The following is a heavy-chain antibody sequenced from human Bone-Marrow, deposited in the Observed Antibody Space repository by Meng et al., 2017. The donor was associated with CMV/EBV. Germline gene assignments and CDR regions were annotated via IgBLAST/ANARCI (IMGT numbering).Heavy chain of an antibody. D-gene: IGHD5-24*01. J-gene: IGHJ3*02. V-gene: IGHV1-69*05. Sequence: SVKVSCKASGGTFSSYAISWVRQAPGQGLEWMGGIIPIFGTANYAQKFQGRVTITTDESTSTAYMELGSLRSEDTAVYYCASPRGVATITRNAFDIWGHGTMVTFSS. CDR3: ASPRGVATITRNAFDI. CDR2: IIPIFGTA. CDR1: GGTFSSYA.